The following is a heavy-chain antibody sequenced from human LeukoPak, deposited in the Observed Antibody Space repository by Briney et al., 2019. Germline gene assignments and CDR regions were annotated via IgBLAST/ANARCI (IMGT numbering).Heavy chain of an antibody. CDR3: ARVGLWFGEWLSGMDV. Sequence: GASVKVSCKTSGGTFRSHIFSWVRQAPGQGLEWMGRITPIINSAKYAQKFQGRVTITADKSTSTAYMELSSLRSEDTAVYYCARVGLWFGEWLSGMDVWGQGTTVTVSS. V-gene: IGHV1-69*08. CDR2: ITPIINSA. D-gene: IGHD3-10*01. CDR1: GGTFRSHI. J-gene: IGHJ6*02.